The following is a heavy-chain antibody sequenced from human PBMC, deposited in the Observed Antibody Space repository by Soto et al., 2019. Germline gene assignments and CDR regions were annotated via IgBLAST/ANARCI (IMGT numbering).Heavy chain of an antibody. Sequence: QVQLVESGGGVVQPGRSLRLSCAASGFTFSSYGMHWVRQAPGKGLEWVAVIWYDGSNKYYADSVKGRFTISRDNSENTLYLQMNSLRAEDTAVYYCARYGDYPREGYYYYYGMDVWGQGTTGTVSS. V-gene: IGHV3-33*01. CDR2: IWYDGSNK. CDR3: ARYGDYPREGYYYYYGMDV. CDR1: GFTFSSYG. J-gene: IGHJ6*02. D-gene: IGHD4-17*01.